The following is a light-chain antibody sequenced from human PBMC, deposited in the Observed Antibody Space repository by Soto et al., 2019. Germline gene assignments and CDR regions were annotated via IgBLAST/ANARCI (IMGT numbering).Light chain of an antibody. V-gene: IGKV3-11*01. CDR3: QERTGWPPWT. CDR2: DAS. Sequence: EIVLTQSPATLSSFPGDRVTLSCRASQAVNTRLAWYQQKPGQAPRLLIYDASKRASGFPARFSGSGSGTDFTLTISSLEPEDFAVYYCQERTGWPPWTFGQGTKVDIK. CDR1: QAVNTR. J-gene: IGKJ1*01.